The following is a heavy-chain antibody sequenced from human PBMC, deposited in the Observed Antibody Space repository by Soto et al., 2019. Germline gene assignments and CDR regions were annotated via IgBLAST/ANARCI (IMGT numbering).Heavy chain of an antibody. CDR2: IIPIFGTA. CDR3: ASPPDNSYYYGMDV. Sequence: QVQLVQSGAEVKKPGSSVKVSCKASGGTFCSYDISWVRQAPGQGLEWMGGIIPIFGTANYAQKFQGRVTITADESTSTAYMELSSLRSEDTAVYYCASPPDNSYYYGMDVWGQGTTVTVSS. D-gene: IGHD2-15*01. V-gene: IGHV1-69*12. J-gene: IGHJ6*02. CDR1: GGTFCSYD.